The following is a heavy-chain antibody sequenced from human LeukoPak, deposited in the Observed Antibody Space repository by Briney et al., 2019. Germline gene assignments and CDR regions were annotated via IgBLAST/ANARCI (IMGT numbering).Heavy chain of an antibody. D-gene: IGHD2-2*01. CDR3: ARVDCSSTSCYYYYYGMDV. J-gene: IGHJ6*02. CDR1: GFTFSSYS. CDR2: ISSSSDYI. V-gene: IGHV3-21*01. Sequence: GGSLRLSCAASGFTFSSYSMNWVRQAPGKALEWVSSISSSSDYIYYADSVKGRFTISRDNAKSSLYLQMNSLRAEDTAVYFCARVDCSSTSCYYYYYGMDVWGQGTTVTVSS.